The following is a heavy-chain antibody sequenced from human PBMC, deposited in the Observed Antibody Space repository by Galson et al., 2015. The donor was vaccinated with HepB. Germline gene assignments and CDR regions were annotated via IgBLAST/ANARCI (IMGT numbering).Heavy chain of an antibody. V-gene: IGHV4-31*03. CDR3: AREGSGYADY. D-gene: IGHD5-12*01. CDR1: GGSISSGGYY. Sequence: TLSLTCTVSGGSISSGGYYWSWIRQHPGKGLEWIGYIYYSGSTYYNPSLKSRVTISVDTSKNQFSLKLSSVTAADTAVYYCAREGSGYADYWGQGTLVTVSS. CDR2: IYYSGST. J-gene: IGHJ4*02.